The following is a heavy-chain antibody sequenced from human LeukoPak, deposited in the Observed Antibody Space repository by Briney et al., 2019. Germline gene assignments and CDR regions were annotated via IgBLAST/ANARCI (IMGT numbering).Heavy chain of an antibody. V-gene: IGHV3-30*04. Sequence: GGSLRLSCAASGFTFSSYAMHWVRQAPGKGLEWVAVISYDGSNKYYADSVKGRFTISRDNSKNTLYLQMNSLRAEDTAVYYCAKLYDILTGYVDYWGQGTLVTVSS. CDR3: AKLYDILTGYVDY. CDR2: ISYDGSNK. CDR1: GFTFSSYA. D-gene: IGHD3-9*01. J-gene: IGHJ4*02.